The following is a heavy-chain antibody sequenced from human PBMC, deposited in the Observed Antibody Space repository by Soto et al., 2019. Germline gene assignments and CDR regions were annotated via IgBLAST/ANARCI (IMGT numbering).Heavy chain of an antibody. V-gene: IGHV4-34*01. CDR3: AREKPYSSSWYHDY. CDR1: GGSFSGYY. D-gene: IGHD6-13*01. CDR2: INHSGST. J-gene: IGHJ4*02. Sequence: PSETLSLTCAVDGGSFSGYYWSWIRQPPGKGLEWIGEINHSGSTNYNPSLKSRVTISVDTSKNQFSLKLSSVTAADTAVYYCAREKPYSSSWYHDYWGQGTLVTV.